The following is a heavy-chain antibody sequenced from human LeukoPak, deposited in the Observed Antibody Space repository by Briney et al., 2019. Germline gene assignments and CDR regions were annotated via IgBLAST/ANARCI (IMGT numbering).Heavy chain of an antibody. D-gene: IGHD5-12*01. CDR2: ISSSSSYI. J-gene: IGHJ4*02. CDR3: AMSPPRPGYSGYDFDY. Sequence: PGGSLRLSCAASGFTFSSYSMNWVRQAPGKGLEWVSPISSSSSYIYYADSVKGRFTISRDNAKNSLYLQMNSLRAEDTAVYYCAMSPPRPGYSGYDFDYWGQGTLVTVSS. CDR1: GFTFSSYS. V-gene: IGHV3-21*01.